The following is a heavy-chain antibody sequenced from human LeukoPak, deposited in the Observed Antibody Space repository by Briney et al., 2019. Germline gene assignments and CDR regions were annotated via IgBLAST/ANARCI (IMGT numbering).Heavy chain of an antibody. V-gene: IGHV3-21*04. CDR1: GFTFSSYS. CDR3: AKGGSWDYDFWSGYPLYYFDY. CDR2: ISSSSSYI. D-gene: IGHD3-3*01. Sequence: GGSLRLSCAASGFTFSSYSMNWVRQAPGKGLEWVSSISSSSSYIYYADSVKGRFTISRDNAKNSLYLQMNSLRAEDTALYYCAKGGSWDYDFWSGYPLYYFDYWGQGTLVTVSS. J-gene: IGHJ4*02.